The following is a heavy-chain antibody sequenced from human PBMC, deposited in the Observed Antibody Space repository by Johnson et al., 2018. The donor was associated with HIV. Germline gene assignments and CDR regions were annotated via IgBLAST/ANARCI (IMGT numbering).Heavy chain of an antibody. CDR3: AKTLGYDSSGYHDGFDI. Sequence: VQLVESGGGVVQPGRSLRLSCAASGFTFSNYAMHWVRQAPGKGLEWVAVISYDGSNKYYADSVKGRFTISRDNSKKTMYLQMNSLRPEDTAVYYCAKTLGYDSSGYHDGFDIWGQGTLVTVSS. D-gene: IGHD3-22*01. V-gene: IGHV3-30*18. J-gene: IGHJ3*02. CDR2: ISYDGSNK. CDR1: GFTFSNYA.